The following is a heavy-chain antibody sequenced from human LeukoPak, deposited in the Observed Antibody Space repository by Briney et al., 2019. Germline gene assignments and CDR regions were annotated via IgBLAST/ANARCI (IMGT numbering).Heavy chain of an antibody. CDR1: GGTLSSYA. J-gene: IGHJ5*02. Sequence: ASVKVSCKASGGTLSSYAISWVRQAPGQGLEWMGRLIPILSITNYAQKFQGRVTITADKSTSTAYMELSSLRSEDTAVYYCARARSPSSGYLLRDHNWFDPWGQGTLVTVSS. D-gene: IGHD3-22*01. CDR2: LIPILSIT. CDR3: ARARSPSSGYLLRDHNWFDP. V-gene: IGHV1-69*04.